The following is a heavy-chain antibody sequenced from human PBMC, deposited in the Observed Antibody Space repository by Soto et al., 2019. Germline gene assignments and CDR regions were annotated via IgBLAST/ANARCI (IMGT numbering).Heavy chain of an antibody. CDR1: DFTFGRYW. V-gene: IGHV3-7*01. D-gene: IGHD2-15*01. CDR2: IKWDGSEE. Sequence: EVQLVESGGGLVQPGGALRLSCAASDFTFGRYWMSWVRQAPGKGLEWVANIKWDGSEENYVDSVKGRFTISRDNATKSLYLQMNSLRAEDTAVYYCARGHCSGGSCYASSVHWGQGTLVTVSS. CDR3: ARGHCSGGSCYASSVH. J-gene: IGHJ4*02.